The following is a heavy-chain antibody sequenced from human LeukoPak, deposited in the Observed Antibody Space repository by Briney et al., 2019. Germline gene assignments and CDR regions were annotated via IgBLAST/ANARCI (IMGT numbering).Heavy chain of an antibody. Sequence: GGSLRLSCAASGFTFSDYYMSWIRQAPGKGLEWVSYISSSSSYTNYADSVKGRFTISRDNAKDSLYLQMNSLRAEDTAVYYCARDIIAASYYYYYGMDVWGQGTTVTVSS. J-gene: IGHJ6*02. D-gene: IGHD6-13*01. CDR3: ARDIIAASYYYYYGMDV. V-gene: IGHV3-11*06. CDR2: ISSSSSYT. CDR1: GFTFSDYY.